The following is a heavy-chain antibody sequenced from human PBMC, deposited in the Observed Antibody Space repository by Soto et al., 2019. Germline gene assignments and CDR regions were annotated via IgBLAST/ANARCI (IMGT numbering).Heavy chain of an antibody. CDR2: IYSGGST. CDR1: GFTVSSNY. V-gene: IGHV3-53*02. Sequence: EVQLVETGGGLIQPGGSLRLSCAASGFTVSSNYMSWVRQAPGKGLEWVSVIYSGGSTYYADSVKGRFTISRDNSKNTLALQMNSLRADDTAVYYCARDGVTDSGFYWGQGTLVTVSS. D-gene: IGHD3-10*01. J-gene: IGHJ4*02. CDR3: ARDGVTDSGFY.